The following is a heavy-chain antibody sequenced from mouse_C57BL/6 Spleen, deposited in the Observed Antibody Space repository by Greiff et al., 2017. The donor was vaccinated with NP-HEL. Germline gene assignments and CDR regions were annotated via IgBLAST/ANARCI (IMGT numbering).Heavy chain of an antibody. J-gene: IGHJ4*01. V-gene: IGHV5-4*03. CDR2: ISDGGSYT. Sequence: DVKLVESGGGLVKPGGSLKLSCAASGFTFSSYAMSWVRQTPEKRLEWVATISDGGSYTYYPDNVKGRFTISRDNAKNNLYQQMSHLKAEDTAMYSCARDGTVVAENAMGYWGHGTSVTGSS. D-gene: IGHD1-1*01. CDR1: GFTFSSYA. CDR3: ARDGTVVAENAMGY.